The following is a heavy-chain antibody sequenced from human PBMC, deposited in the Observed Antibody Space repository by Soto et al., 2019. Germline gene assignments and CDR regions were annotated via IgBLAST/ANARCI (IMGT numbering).Heavy chain of an antibody. J-gene: IGHJ4*02. CDR2: ISYDGSNK. V-gene: IGHV3-30*18. CDR1: GFTFSSYG. D-gene: IGHD3-22*01. CDR3: AKDPVRDYYDSSGFLDY. Sequence: QVQLVESGGGVVQPGRSLRLSCAASGFTFSSYGMHWVRQAPGKGLEWVAVISYDGSNKYYADSVKGRFTISRDNSKNTLYLQKNSLRAEDTAVYYCAKDPVRDYYDSSGFLDYWGQGTLVTVSS.